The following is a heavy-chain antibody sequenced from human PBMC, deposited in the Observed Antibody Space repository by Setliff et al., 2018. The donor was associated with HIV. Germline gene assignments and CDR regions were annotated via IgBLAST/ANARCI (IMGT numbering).Heavy chain of an antibody. J-gene: IGHJ6*03. CDR1: GGSFSGYY. V-gene: IGHV4-34*01. CDR2: ITHRGST. D-gene: IGHD6-19*01. Sequence: PSETLSLTCAVYGGSFSGYYWTWIRQPPGKGLEWIGEITHRGSTNYNPSLETRVTIXVDTSKNQFSLKLSSVTAADTAVYYCAKGVAGLQYYYYYLDVWXKGTTVTVSS. CDR3: AKGVAGLQYYYYYLDV.